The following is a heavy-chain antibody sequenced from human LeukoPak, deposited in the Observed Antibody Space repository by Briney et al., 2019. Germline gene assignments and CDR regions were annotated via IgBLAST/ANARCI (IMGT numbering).Heavy chain of an antibody. CDR1: GFTFSGYA. Sequence: GGSLRLSCAASGFTFSGYAMSWVRQAPGKGLEWVSAISGSGGSTYYADSVKGRFTISRDNSKNTLYLQMNSLRAEDTAVYYCAKDAYYDSSGYYFDYWGQGTLVTVSS. D-gene: IGHD3-22*01. CDR3: AKDAYYDSSGYYFDY. CDR2: ISGSGGST. J-gene: IGHJ4*02. V-gene: IGHV3-23*01.